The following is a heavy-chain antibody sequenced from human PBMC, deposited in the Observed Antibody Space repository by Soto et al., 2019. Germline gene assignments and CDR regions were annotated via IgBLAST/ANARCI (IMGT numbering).Heavy chain of an antibody. CDR3: AVVLRYFDWTDY. CDR2: IIPIFGTA. D-gene: IGHD3-9*01. J-gene: IGHJ4*02. Sequence: SVKVSCKASGGTFSSYAISWVRQAPGQGLEWMGGIIPIFGTANYAQKFQGRVTITADESTSTAYMELSSLRSEDTAVYYCAVVLRYFDWTDYWGQGTLVTVSS. CDR1: GGTFSSYA. V-gene: IGHV1-69*13.